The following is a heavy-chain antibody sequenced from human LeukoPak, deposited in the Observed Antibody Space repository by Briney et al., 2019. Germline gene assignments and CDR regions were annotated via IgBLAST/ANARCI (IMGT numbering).Heavy chain of an antibody. CDR1: GGSFSGYY. CDR3: ARAYSSSWYFNWFDP. Sequence: PSETLSLTCAVYGGSFSGYYWSWIRQPPGKGLEWTGEINHSGSTNYNPSLKSRVTISVDTSKNQFSLKLSSVTAADTAVYFCARAYSSSWYFNWFDPWGQGTLVTVSS. V-gene: IGHV4-34*01. D-gene: IGHD6-13*01. CDR2: INHSGST. J-gene: IGHJ5*02.